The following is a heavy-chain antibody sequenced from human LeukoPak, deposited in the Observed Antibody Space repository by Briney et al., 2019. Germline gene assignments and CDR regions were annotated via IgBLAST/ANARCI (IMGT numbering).Heavy chain of an antibody. CDR1: GGSIASDGYS. CDR3: ARGRIAAAGKRQYFQH. V-gene: IGHV4-30-2*01. CDR2: IHHSGSS. J-gene: IGHJ1*01. D-gene: IGHD6-13*01. Sequence: SETLSLTCAVSGGSIASDGYSWNWIRQPPGKGLEWIRCIHHSGSSYYNPSLKSRVTISVDTSKNQFSLKLSSVTAADTAVYYCARGRIAAAGKRQYFQHWGQGTLVTVSS.